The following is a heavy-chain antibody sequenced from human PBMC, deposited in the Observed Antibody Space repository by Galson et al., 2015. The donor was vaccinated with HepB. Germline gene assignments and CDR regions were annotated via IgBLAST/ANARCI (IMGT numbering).Heavy chain of an antibody. Sequence: SLRLSCAASGFTFSSYWMHWVRQVPGKGLVWVSRMNSDGSSATYADSVKGRFTISRDNAKNTLYLQMNSLRADDTAVYYCAKENYYGSGSYDYWAREPRSPSPQ. CDR2: MNSDGSSA. V-gene: IGHV3-74*01. CDR1: GFTFSSYW. D-gene: IGHD3-10*01. CDR3: AKENYYGSGSYDY. J-gene: IGHJ4*02.